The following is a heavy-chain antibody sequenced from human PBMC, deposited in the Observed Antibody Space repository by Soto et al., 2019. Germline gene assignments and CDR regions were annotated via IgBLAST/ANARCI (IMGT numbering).Heavy chain of an antibody. CDR2: ISSTGNT. CDR3: ARHYGDSY. CDR1: GGSISSYY. D-gene: IGHD4-17*01. Sequence: QVHLQESGPGLVKPSETLSLTCTVSGGSISSYYWSWIRQPPGKGLEWIGCISSTGNTNYNPSLKSRVTISVATPKTQFSLNLSSVTAADTAVYHCARHYGDSYWGQGILVTVSS. V-gene: IGHV4-59*08. J-gene: IGHJ4*02.